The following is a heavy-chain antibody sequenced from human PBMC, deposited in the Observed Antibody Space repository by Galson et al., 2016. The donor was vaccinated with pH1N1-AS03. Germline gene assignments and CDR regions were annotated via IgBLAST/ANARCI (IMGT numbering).Heavy chain of an antibody. Sequence: SLRLSCAAAGFTFSSYAMYWVRQAPGKGLESVSAISGNGVSTYYANSVKGRFTISRGNSKNTLYLQMGSLRAEDMAVSYCARGPVSYSNYWFPPPDYWGQGTLVTVSS. CDR3: ARGPVSYSNYWFPPPDY. CDR1: GFTFSSYA. J-gene: IGHJ4*02. V-gene: IGHV3-64*01. CDR2: ISGNGVST. D-gene: IGHD6-13*01.